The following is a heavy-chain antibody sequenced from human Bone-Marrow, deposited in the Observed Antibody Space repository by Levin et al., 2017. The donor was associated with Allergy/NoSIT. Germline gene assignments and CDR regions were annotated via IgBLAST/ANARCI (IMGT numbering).Heavy chain of an antibody. V-gene: IGHV4-59*01. D-gene: IGHD6-19*01. CDR2: IYYSGTS. Sequence: SETLSLTCTVSGSSISDNYWSWIRQPPGKGLEWIGYIYYSGTSDYSPSLKSRVSISIDTSKNQFSLKLRSVTAADTAMYYCARLRYSSDWLIDAFDIWGQGTMVTVSS. CDR1: GSSISDNY. CDR3: ARLRYSSDWLIDAFDI. J-gene: IGHJ3*02.